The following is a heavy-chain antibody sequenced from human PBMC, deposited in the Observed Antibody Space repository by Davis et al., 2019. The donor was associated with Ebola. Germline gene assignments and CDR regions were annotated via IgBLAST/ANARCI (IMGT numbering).Heavy chain of an antibody. CDR2: INTNTGNP. D-gene: IGHD2-15*01. J-gene: IGHJ5*02. CDR1: GYTFTSYA. V-gene: IGHV7-4-1*02. Sequence: ASVKVSCKASGYTFTSYAMNWVRQAPGQGLVWMGWINTNTGNPTYAQGFTGRFVFSLDTSVSTAYLQISGLKTEDTAVYYCARGVVVGANWFDPWGQGTLVTVSS. CDR3: ARGVVVGANWFDP.